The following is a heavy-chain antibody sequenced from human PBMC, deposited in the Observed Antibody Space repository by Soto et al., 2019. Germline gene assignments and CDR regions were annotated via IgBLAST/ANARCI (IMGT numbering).Heavy chain of an antibody. Sequence: ASVKVSCKASGYTFTSYGISWLRQAPGQGLEWMGWISAYNGNTNYAQKLQGRVTMTTDTSTSTAYMELRSLRSDDTAVYYCARDLTTMIVVASDAFDIWGQGTMVTVSS. V-gene: IGHV1-18*01. CDR2: ISAYNGNT. CDR1: GYTFTSYG. J-gene: IGHJ3*02. D-gene: IGHD3-22*01. CDR3: ARDLTTMIVVASDAFDI.